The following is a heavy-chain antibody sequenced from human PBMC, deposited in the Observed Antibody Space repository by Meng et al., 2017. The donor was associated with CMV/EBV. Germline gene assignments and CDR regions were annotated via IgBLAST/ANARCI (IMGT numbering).Heavy chain of an antibody. J-gene: IGHJ6*02. D-gene: IGHD3-16*01. Sequence: GGSLRLSCKGSGYSFTSYWIGWVRQMPGKGLEWMGIIYPGDSDTRYSPSFQGQVTISADKSISTAYLQWSSLKASDTAMYYCARHGGEHDYVWGSRSMYYYYGMDVRGQGTTVTVSS. CDR1: GYSFTSYW. V-gene: IGHV5-51*01. CDR3: ARHGGEHDYVWGSRSMYYYYGMDV. CDR2: IYPGDSDT.